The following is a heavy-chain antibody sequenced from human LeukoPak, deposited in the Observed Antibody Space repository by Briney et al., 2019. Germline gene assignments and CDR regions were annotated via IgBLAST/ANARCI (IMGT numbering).Heavy chain of an antibody. CDR2: THYTGET. D-gene: IGHD3-10*01. Sequence: SETLSLTCNVSGDSISGPYWNWIRQSPGRELEWIGYTHYTGETNYNPSLKSRLTMSVDTSNNQVYLRLSSVTAADTAVYYCGRNLGSGSDHWGQGTLVTVSS. V-gene: IGHV4-59*11. CDR1: GDSISGPY. CDR3: GRNLGSGSDH. J-gene: IGHJ4*02.